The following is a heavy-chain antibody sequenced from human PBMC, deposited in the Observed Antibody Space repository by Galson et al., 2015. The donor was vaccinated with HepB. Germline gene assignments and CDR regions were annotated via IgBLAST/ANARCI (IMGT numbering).Heavy chain of an antibody. CDR2: IDPSGGST. Sequence: SVKVSCKASGYTFTSYYMHWVRQAPGQGLEWMGIIDPSGGSTNYPQKFQGRVTMTRDTSTSTVYMELSILRSEDTAVYYCARDDKTTTHYYYYVMDVWGQGTTVTVSS. J-gene: IGHJ6*02. D-gene: IGHD1-1*01. CDR3: ARDDKTTTHYYYYVMDV. V-gene: IGHV1-46*01. CDR1: GYTFTSYY.